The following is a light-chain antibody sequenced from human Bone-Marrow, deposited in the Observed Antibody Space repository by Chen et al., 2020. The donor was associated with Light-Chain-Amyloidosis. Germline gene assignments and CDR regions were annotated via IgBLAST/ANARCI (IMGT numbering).Light chain of an antibody. CDR2: RDT. CDR3: QSADSSGTYEVI. Sequence: SYELPQPPSVSVSPGQTARLTCSGDDLPTKYAYWYQQKPGQAPVLVIHRDTERPSGISERFSGSSSGTTATLTIRGVQAEDEADYHCQSADSSGTYEVIFGGGTKLTVL. CDR1: DLPTKY. J-gene: IGLJ2*01. V-gene: IGLV3-25*03.